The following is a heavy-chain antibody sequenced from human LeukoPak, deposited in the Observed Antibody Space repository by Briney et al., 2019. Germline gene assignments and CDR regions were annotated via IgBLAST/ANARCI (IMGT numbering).Heavy chain of an antibody. D-gene: IGHD6-6*01. J-gene: IGHJ4*02. CDR2: ISWNSGSI. CDR3: AKGRMFYSSLFDY. V-gene: IGHV3-9*01. Sequence: GGSLRLSCAASGFTFDDYAMHWVRQAPGKGLEWVSGISWNSGSIGYADSVKGRFTISRDNAKNSLYLQMNSLRAEDTALYYCAKGRMFYSSLFDYWGQGTLVTVSS. CDR1: GFTFDDYA.